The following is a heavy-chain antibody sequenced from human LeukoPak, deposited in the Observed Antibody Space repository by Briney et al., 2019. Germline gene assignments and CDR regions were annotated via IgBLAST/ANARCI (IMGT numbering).Heavy chain of an antibody. D-gene: IGHD3-3*01. J-gene: IGHJ3*02. CDR1: GGSISSYY. CDR3: ARSYYDFWSGYYVGAFDI. Sequence: PSETLSLTRTVSGGSISSYYWSWIRQPPGKGLEWIGYIYYSGSTNYNPSLKSRVTISVDTSKNQFSLKLSSVTAADTAVYYCARSYYDFWSGYYVGAFDIWGQGTMVTVSS. V-gene: IGHV4-59*01. CDR2: IYYSGST.